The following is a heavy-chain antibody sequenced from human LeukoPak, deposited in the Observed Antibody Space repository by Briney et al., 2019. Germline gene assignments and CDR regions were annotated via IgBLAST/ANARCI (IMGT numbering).Heavy chain of an antibody. D-gene: IGHD6-19*01. CDR3: ATEVSRGWYN. CDR1: GYTFTDYY. J-gene: IGHJ4*02. Sequence: ASVKVSCKVSGYTFTDYYMHWVQQAPGKGLEWMGGFDPEDGETIYAQKFQGRVTMTEDTSTDTAYMELSSLRSEDTAVYYCATEVSRGWYNWGQGTLVTVSS. CDR2: FDPEDGET. V-gene: IGHV1-24*01.